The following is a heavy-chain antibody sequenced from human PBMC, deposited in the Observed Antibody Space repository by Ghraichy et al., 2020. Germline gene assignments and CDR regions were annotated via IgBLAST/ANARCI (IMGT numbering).Heavy chain of an antibody. V-gene: IGHV3-48*04. J-gene: IGHJ6*02. CDR3: ARRKTQLWTPIYHDGMDV. CDR2: IDRNSNTI. D-gene: IGHD5-18*01. Sequence: GESLNISCAASGFIFSNYNMNWVRQAPGKGLEWISYIDRNSNTIYYADSVKGRFGISRDNPKNSLYLQMYSPRAEDTAVYYCARRKTQLWTPIYHDGMDVWGHGTTVTVSS. CDR1: GFIFSNYN.